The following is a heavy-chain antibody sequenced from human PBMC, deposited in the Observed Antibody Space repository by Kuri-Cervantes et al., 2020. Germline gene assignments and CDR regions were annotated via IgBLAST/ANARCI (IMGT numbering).Heavy chain of an antibody. CDR1: GFTFSSYW. Sequence: GGSLRLSCAASGFTFSSYWMNWVRQAPGKGLEWVASIKQDGSEQYYVDSVKGRFSISRDNGKNSLYLQMNSLRAEDTAVYYCARVRGGTYFDLWGQGTLVTVSS. CDR2: IKQDGSEQ. CDR3: ARVRGGTYFDL. J-gene: IGHJ4*02. V-gene: IGHV3-7*01. D-gene: IGHD1-1*01.